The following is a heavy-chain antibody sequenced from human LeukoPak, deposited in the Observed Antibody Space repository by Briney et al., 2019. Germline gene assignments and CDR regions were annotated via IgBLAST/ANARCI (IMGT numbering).Heavy chain of an antibody. D-gene: IGHD6-13*01. V-gene: IGHV3-7*01. Sequence: GGSLRLSCAASGFTFSAHWMSWVRQAPGKGLEWVANIKEDGSEKYYVDSVKGRFTISRDNAKKSLYLQMSSLRAEDTAVYYCASQASSSWYGNWFDPWGQGTLVTVSS. CDR3: ASQASSSWYGNWFDP. CDR2: IKEDGSEK. J-gene: IGHJ5*02. CDR1: GFTFSAHW.